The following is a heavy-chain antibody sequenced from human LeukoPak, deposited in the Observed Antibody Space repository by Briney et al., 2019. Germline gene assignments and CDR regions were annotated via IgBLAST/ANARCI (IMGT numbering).Heavy chain of an antibody. CDR2: INPNSGGT. CDR1: GYTFTGYY. V-gene: IGHV1-2*02. D-gene: IGHD5-18*01. Sequence: GASVKVSCKASGYTFTGYYMHWVRQAPGQGLEWMGWINPNSGGTNYAQKFQGRVTMTRDTSISTAYMELSRLRSDDTAVYYRASTWIQLWEGFDPWGQGTLVTVSS. J-gene: IGHJ5*02. CDR3: ASTWIQLWEGFDP.